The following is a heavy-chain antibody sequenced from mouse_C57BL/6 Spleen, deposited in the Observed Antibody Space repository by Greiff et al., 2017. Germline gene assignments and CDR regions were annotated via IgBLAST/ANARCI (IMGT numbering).Heavy chain of an antibody. V-gene: IGHV5-6*01. CDR3: ARRYEGYFDV. D-gene: IGHD2-12*01. CDR2: ISSGGSYT. Sequence: EVQVVESGGDLVKPGGSLKLSCAASGFTFSSYGMSWVRQTPDKRLEWVATISSGGSYTYYPDSVKGRFTISRDNAKNTLYLQMSSLESEDTARYYCARRYEGYFDVWGTGTTVTVSS. CDR1: GFTFSSYG. J-gene: IGHJ1*03.